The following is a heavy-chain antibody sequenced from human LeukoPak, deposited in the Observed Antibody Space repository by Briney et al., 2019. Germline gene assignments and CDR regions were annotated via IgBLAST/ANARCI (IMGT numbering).Heavy chain of an antibody. Sequence: SETLSLTCTVSGGSISSYYWSWIRQPPGKGLEWTGYIYYSGSTNYNPSLKSRVTISVDTSKNQFSLKLSSVTAADSAVYYCARQRFSEWYFDYWGQGTLVTVSS. D-gene: IGHD3-3*01. J-gene: IGHJ4*02. CDR2: IYYSGST. CDR3: ARQRFSEWYFDY. V-gene: IGHV4-59*08. CDR1: GGSISSYY.